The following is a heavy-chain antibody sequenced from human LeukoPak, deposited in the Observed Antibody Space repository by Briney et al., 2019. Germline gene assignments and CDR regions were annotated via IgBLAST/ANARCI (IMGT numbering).Heavy chain of an antibody. J-gene: IGHJ4*02. V-gene: IGHV3-23*01. Sequence: GGSLRLSCAVSGFTFSSYAMSWVRQAPGKGLEWVSAISGSGGSTYYADSVKGRFTISRDNSKNTLYLQMNSLRAEDTAVYYCAKEFYYGSGSYYPLFDYWGQGTLVTVSS. CDR3: AKEFYYGSGSYYPLFDY. CDR1: GFTFSSYA. CDR2: ISGSGGST. D-gene: IGHD3-10*01.